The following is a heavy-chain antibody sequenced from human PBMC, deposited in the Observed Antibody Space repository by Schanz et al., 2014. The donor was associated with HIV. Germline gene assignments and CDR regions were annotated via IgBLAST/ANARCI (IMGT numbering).Heavy chain of an antibody. V-gene: IGHV3-21*01. CDR3: AVLWIQPPFDY. Sequence: EQLVESGGGLVKPGESLRLSCSTSGFTLGNYIMNWVRQAPGKGLEWVSSISGGSTYTYYADSIRGRFIVSRDNAKNSLYLHMNSLRAEDTAVYFCAVLWIQPPFDYWGQGTLVTVSS. CDR1: GFTLGNYI. CDR2: ISGGSTYT. D-gene: IGHD5-18*01. J-gene: IGHJ4*02.